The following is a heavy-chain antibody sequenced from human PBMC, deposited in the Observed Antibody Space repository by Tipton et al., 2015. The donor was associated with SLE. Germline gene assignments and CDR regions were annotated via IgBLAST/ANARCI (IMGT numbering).Heavy chain of an antibody. CDR2: IYSSGYT. CDR3: ARRARHHYYNMDV. CDR1: GDSISGFY. D-gene: IGHD5-12*01. V-gene: IGHV4-4*07. J-gene: IGHJ6*02. Sequence: TLSLTCSVSGDSISGFYLTWIRQPAGKGLEWIGRIYSSGYTNYNPSLKSRVTMSVDASKSQFSLKLSSVTAADTAMYYCARRARHHYYNMDVWGQGTTVTVSS.